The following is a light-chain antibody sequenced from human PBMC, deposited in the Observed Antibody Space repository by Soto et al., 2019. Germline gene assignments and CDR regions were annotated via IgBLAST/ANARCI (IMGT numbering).Light chain of an antibody. CDR1: ASISNY. CDR3: QQSYITPWT. Sequence: DIRMTQSPSSLSASVGDRVTITCRASASISNYLNWYQQTPGKAPNLLIYAASSLQSGVPSRFSGSGSGTDFTLTISSLQPEDFATYYCQQSYITPWTFGQGTTGDIK. V-gene: IGKV1-39*01. CDR2: AAS. J-gene: IGKJ1*01.